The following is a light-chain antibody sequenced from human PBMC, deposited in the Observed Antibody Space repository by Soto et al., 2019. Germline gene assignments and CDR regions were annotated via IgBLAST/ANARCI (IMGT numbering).Light chain of an antibody. CDR3: SSYAGSNNFVV. CDR2: EVS. V-gene: IGLV2-8*01. J-gene: IGLJ2*01. Sequence: QSVLTQPPSASGSRGQSVTISCTGTSSDIGGYNYVSWYQQHPGKAPKLMVYEVSKRPSGVPDRFSDSKSGNTASLTVSGLQAEDEADYYCSSYAGSNNFVVFGGGTKLTVL. CDR1: SSDIGGYNY.